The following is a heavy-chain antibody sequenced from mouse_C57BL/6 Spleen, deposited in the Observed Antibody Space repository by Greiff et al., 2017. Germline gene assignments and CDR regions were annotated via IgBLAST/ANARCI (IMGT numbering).Heavy chain of an antibody. CDR2: IYPGSGNT. D-gene: IGHD4-1*01. CDR3: ARSITGNYFDY. V-gene: IGHV1-76*01. J-gene: IGHJ2*01. Sequence: VQLQQSGAELVRPGASVKLSCKASGYTFTDYYINWVKQRPGQGLEWIARIYPGSGNTYSNEKFKGKATLTAEKSSSTAYMQLSSLTSEDSAVYFCARSITGNYFDYWGQGTTLAVSS. CDR1: GYTFTDYY.